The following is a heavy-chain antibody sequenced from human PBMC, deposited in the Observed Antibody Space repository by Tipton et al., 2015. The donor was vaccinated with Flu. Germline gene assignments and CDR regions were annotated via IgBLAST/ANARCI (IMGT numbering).Heavy chain of an antibody. CDR3: ARERYSSGWLEYFQN. CDR2: IYSGGST. D-gene: IGHD6-19*01. CDR1: VGSISSYN. J-gene: IGHJ1*01. Sequence: TLSLTCTVSVGSISSYNWNWIRQPAGKGLEWIGRIYSGGSTNYNPSLKRRVTMSIDSSKNQLSLKMTSVTAAGTALYFCARERYSSGWLEYFQNWGQGTLVTVSS. V-gene: IGHV4-4*07.